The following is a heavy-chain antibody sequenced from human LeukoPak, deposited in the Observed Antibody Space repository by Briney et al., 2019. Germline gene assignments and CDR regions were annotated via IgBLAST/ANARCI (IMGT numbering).Heavy chain of an antibody. CDR1: GGSISSSSDY. CDR2: IYYHENT. J-gene: IGHJ4*02. V-gene: IGHV4-39*01. CDR3: ASLRERSYYARGFDY. D-gene: IGHD4-11*01. Sequence: PSETLSLTCTVSGGSISSSSDYWGWIRQAPGKGLEWIGSIYYHENTYYNSSLKSRVTISVDTSKNQFSLKLSSVTAADTAVYYCASLRERSYYARGFDYWGQGTLVTVSS.